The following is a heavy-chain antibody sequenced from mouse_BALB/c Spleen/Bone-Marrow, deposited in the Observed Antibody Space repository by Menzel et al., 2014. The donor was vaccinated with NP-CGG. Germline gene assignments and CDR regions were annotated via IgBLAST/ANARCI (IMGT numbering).Heavy chain of an antibody. J-gene: IGHJ3*01. V-gene: IGHV1S81*02. CDR2: INPSNGRN. CDR3: ARYDGPAWFAY. D-gene: IGHD2-3*01. Sequence: QVQLQQSGAELVKPGASVRLSCKASGYSFTSYWIHWVKQRPGQGLEWIGEINPSNGRNNYNEKFKNKATLTVDKSSSKAYMQLSSLTSEDSAVYYCARYDGPAWFAYWGQGTLVTVSA. CDR1: GYSFTSYW.